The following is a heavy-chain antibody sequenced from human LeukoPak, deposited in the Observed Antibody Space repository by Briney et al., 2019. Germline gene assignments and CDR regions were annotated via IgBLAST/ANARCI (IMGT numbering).Heavy chain of an antibody. CDR3: ARGSGWYYY. Sequence: PSETLSLTCTVSGGSISNYYWSWIRQPPGKGLEWIGYISNSGSTNYNPSLKSRVTISVDTSKNQFSLKLLSVTAADTAVYYCARGSGWYYYWGQGTLVTVSS. V-gene: IGHV4-59*08. J-gene: IGHJ4*02. CDR2: ISNSGST. D-gene: IGHD6-19*01. CDR1: GGSISNYY.